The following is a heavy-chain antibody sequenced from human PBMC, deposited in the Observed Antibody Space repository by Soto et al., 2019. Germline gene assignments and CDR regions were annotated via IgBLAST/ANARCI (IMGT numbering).Heavy chain of an antibody. D-gene: IGHD3-3*01. CDR2: IFYSGTT. V-gene: IGHV4-39*01. CDR1: GDSVDNNDFY. CDR3: ARLDFRSGYYGGRFDP. J-gene: IGHJ5*02. Sequence: SETLSLTCTVSGDSVDNNDFYWAWIRQPPGKGLEWVVTIFYSGTTYHNPSLKGRVTASVDRSENQFSLKLTSVTASDTAVYYCARLDFRSGYYGGRFDPWGQGTLVTVSS.